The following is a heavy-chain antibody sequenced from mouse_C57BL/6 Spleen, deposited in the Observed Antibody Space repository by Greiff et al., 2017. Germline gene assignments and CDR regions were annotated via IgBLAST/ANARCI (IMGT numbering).Heavy chain of an antibody. CDR2: IWRGGST. Sequence: QVQLQQSGPGLVQPSQSLSITCTVSGFSLTSYGVHWVRQSPGKGLEWLGVIWRGGSTDYNAAFMSRLSITKDNSKSQVFFKMNSLQADDTAIYYCAKGGYDGYYEAWFAYWGQGTLVTVSA. D-gene: IGHD2-3*01. J-gene: IGHJ3*01. V-gene: IGHV2-5*01. CDR3: AKGGYDGYYEAWFAY. CDR1: GFSLTSYG.